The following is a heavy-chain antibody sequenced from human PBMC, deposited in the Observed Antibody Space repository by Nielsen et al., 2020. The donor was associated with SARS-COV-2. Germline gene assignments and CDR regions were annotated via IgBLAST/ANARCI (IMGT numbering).Heavy chain of an antibody. CDR1: GFFFSDYY. CDR2: ISGSGTTI. V-gene: IGHV3-11*04. J-gene: IGHJ6*02. Sequence: GESLKISCAASGFFFSDYYMGWIRQAPGTGLEWISYISGSGTTIYYADSVRGRFTISRDNAKNSLYLQMDSLRAEDTALYYCARDPYYGSGTFRFYGMDLWGQGTTVTVSS. CDR3: ARDPYYGSGTFRFYGMDL. D-gene: IGHD3-10*01.